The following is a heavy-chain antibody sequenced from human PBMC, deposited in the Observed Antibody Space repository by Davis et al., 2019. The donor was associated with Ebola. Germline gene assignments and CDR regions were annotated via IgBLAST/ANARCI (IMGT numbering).Heavy chain of an antibody. D-gene: IGHD2-2*01. J-gene: IGHJ4*02. V-gene: IGHV3-23*01. CDR1: GFTFSSYA. CDR2: ISGSGGST. CDR3: AKDPRLPVVPAAMGDDY. Sequence: PGGSLRLSCAASGFTFSSYAMSWVRQAPGKGLEWVSAISGSGGSTYYADSVKGRFTISRDNSKNTLYLQMNSLRAEDTAVYYCAKDPRLPVVPAAMGDDYWGQGTLVTVSS.